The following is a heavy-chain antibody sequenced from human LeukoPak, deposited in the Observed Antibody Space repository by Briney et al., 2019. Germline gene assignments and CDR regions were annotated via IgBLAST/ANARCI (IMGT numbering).Heavy chain of an antibody. CDR3: ASLAPSYYYGSGSYYEAYYYGMDV. CDR1: GYTFTSYY. J-gene: IGHJ6*02. D-gene: IGHD3-10*01. CDR2: INPSGGST. Sequence: ASVKVSCTASGYTFTSYYMHWVRQAPGQGLEWMGIINPSGGSTSHAQKFQGRVTMTRDTSTSTVYMELSSLRSEDTAVYYCASLAPSYYYGSGSYYEAYYYGMDVWGQGTTVTVSS. V-gene: IGHV1-46*01.